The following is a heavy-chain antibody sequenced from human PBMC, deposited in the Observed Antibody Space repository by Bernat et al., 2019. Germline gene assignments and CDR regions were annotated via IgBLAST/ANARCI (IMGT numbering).Heavy chain of an antibody. CDR1: GGTFSSYA. J-gene: IGHJ6*03. CDR3: ARAGSETTNYYYYYYMDV. V-gene: IGHV1-69*01. CDR2: IIPIFGTA. Sequence: QVQLVQSGAEVKKPGSSVKVSCKASGGTFSSYAISWVRQAPGQGLEWMGGIIPIFGTANYAQKLQGRVTITADESTSTAYMELSSLRSEDTVVYYCARAGSETTNYYYYYYMDVWGKGTTVTVSS. D-gene: IGHD1-7*01.